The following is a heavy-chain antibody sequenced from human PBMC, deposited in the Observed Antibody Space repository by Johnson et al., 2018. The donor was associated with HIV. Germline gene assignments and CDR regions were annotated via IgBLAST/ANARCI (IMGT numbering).Heavy chain of an antibody. J-gene: IGHJ3*02. CDR1: GISFDDYA. D-gene: IGHD3-3*01. CDR3: ASPDFGRSYYSTDTFDS. V-gene: IGHV3-20*04. Sequence: MQLVESGGGLVQPGGSLRLSCAASGISFDDYAMGWVRQAPGKGLEWVSGINWNGGTTGYADSVKGRFIISRDNPNNFLYLQMNSLRAEDTALYYCASPDFGRSYYSTDTFDSWGQGTMVTVSS. CDR2: INWNGGTT.